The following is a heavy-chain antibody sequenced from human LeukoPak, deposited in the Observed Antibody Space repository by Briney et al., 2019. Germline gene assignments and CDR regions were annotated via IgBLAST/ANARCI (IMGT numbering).Heavy chain of an antibody. Sequence: SETLSLTCTVSGGSISSSSYYWGWIRQPPGKGLEGIGSIYYSGSTYYNPPLKSRVTISVDTSKNQFSLKLSSVTAAGTAVYYCARPILYQAFDIWGQGTMVTVSS. CDR3: ARPILYQAFDI. V-gene: IGHV4-39*01. CDR2: IYYSGST. CDR1: GGSISSSSYY. D-gene: IGHD2-15*01. J-gene: IGHJ3*02.